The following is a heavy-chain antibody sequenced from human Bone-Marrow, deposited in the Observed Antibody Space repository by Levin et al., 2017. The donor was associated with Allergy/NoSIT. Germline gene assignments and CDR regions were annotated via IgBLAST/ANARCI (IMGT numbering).Heavy chain of an antibody. J-gene: IGHJ4*02. CDR1: GYTFTDYY. CDR3: ARVLTLLLDWSTNF. D-gene: IGHD2-2*01. CDR2: MNPNSGDT. Sequence: LGASVKVSCKASGYTFTDYYIHWMRQAPGQGLELMGWMNPNSGDTAYVQKFQGRVTMTRDTSISTAYMELSRLGSDDTAVYYCARVLTLLLDWSTNFWGQGTLVTVSS. V-gene: IGHV1-2*03.